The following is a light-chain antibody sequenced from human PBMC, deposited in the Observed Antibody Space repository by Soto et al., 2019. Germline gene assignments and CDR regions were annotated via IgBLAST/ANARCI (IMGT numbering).Light chain of an antibody. J-gene: IGKJ4*01. CDR3: QQYAISPLT. V-gene: IGKV3-20*01. CDR1: ETVKKNS. CDR2: GAS. Sequence: EIVLTQSPGSVSLSPGERATLSCRASETVKKNSLAWYQQKPGQAPRLLIYGASRRATGIPDSFSGSGSEIDFILTISRLEPDNSAVYYCQQYAISPLTFGGGTKVEI.